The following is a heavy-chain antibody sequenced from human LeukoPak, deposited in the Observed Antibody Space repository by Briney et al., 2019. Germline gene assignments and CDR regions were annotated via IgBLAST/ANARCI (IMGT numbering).Heavy chain of an antibody. V-gene: IGHV7-4-1*02. J-gene: IGHJ3*02. CDR1: GYTFTSYP. CDR3: ARVGRYSSGEGAFDI. Sequence: ASVKVSCKASGYTFTSYPINWVRQAPGQGLEWMGWINTNTGNPTYDQAFTGRFVFSLDTSATTAYLQISSLKAEDTAVYYCARVGRYSSGEGAFDIWGQGTMVTVSS. CDR2: INTNTGNP. D-gene: IGHD6-19*01.